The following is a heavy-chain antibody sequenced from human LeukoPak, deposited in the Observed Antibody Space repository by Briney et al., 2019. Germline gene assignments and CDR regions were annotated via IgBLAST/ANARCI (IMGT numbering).Heavy chain of an antibody. CDR1: GFIFGDYA. Sequence: PGRSLRLSCTASGFIFGDYALSWVRQAPGKGLEWVSFIRSKTYGGTTEYAASVKGRFTIPRDNFKNTLHLQMSSLRAEDTAVYYCAKDATPYYWGRGTLVTVSS. CDR3: AKDATPYY. V-gene: IGHV3-49*04. D-gene: IGHD1-26*01. J-gene: IGHJ4*02. CDR2: IRSKTYGGTT.